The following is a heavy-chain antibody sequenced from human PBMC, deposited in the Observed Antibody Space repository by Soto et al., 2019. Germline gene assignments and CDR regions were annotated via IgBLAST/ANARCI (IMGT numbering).Heavy chain of an antibody. CDR1: GYTFSRYA. CDR2: INAGNGNT. J-gene: IGHJ5*01. D-gene: IGHD6-13*01. Sequence: ASVKVSCKASGYTFSRYAIHWVRQAPGQRLEWMGWINAGNGNTKYSQKFEGRATLTTDTSANTVYMELSSLRFEDTALYYCARDQQFRNWFDSWGQGTLVTVSS. V-gene: IGHV1-3*01. CDR3: ARDQQFRNWFDS.